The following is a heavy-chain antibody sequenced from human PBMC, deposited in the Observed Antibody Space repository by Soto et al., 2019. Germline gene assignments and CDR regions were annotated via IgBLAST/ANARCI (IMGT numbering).Heavy chain of an antibody. D-gene: IGHD1-26*01. J-gene: IGHJ3*02. Sequence: PGESLKISCKISGKAFTSFWVVWVRQMPGKGLEWMGNIYPGDSDTRYTPPFQGQVTISADKSTNTAYLHWHSLKASDTALYYCYKQDHSGALENWGQGTKVTVSS. V-gene: IGHV5-51*01. CDR1: GKAFTSFW. CDR2: IYPGDSDT. CDR3: YKQDHSGALEN.